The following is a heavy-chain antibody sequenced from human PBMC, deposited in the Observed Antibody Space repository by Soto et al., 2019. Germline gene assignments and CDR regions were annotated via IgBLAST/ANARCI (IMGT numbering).Heavy chain of an antibody. CDR2: IYLSGST. J-gene: IGHJ5*02. V-gene: IGHV4-30-2*01. CDR3: AGVRRPYFGGDCYPPTARWFDP. D-gene: IGHD2-21*02. CDR1: GGSISSGGYS. Sequence: QLQLQESGSGLVKPSQTLSLTCAVSGGSISSGGYSWSWIRQPPGKGLEWIGYIYLSGSTYYNPSLKSRVTISLDRSKNQFSLKVSAVPAADTGVYYCAGVRRPYFGGDCYPPTARWFDPWGQGTLVTVSS.